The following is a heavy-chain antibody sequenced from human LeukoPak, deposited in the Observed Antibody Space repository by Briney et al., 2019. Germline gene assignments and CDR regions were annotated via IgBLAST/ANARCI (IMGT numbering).Heavy chain of an antibody. CDR2: ISYHGSNK. CDR3: AKDRLELPLDY. D-gene: IGHD1-7*01. CDR1: GFTFSSYG. J-gene: IGHJ4*02. Sequence: GGSLRLSCAAAGFTFSSYGVHWVRQAAGKGLEWVAVISYHGSNKYYADSVKGRFTISRDNSKNTLYLQMNSLRAEDTAVYYCAKDRLELPLDYWGQGTLVTVSS. V-gene: IGHV3-30*18.